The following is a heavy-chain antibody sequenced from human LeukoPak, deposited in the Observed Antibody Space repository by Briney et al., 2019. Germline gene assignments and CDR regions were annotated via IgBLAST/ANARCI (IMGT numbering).Heavy chain of an antibody. D-gene: IGHD6-19*01. CDR3: ASENSSGSTTDFDY. Sequence: SETLSLTCTVSGGSISSYYWSWIRQPPGKGLEWIGYIYYSGSTYYNPSLKSRVTISVDTSKNQFSLKLSSVTAADTAVYYCASENSSGSTTDFDYWGQGTLVTVSS. J-gene: IGHJ4*02. CDR1: GGSISSYY. CDR2: IYYSGST. V-gene: IGHV4-59*12.